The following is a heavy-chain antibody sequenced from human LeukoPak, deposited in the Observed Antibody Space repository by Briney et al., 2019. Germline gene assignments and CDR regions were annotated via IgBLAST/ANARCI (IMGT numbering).Heavy chain of an antibody. Sequence: GGSLTLACEASGFTFSAYAMTWVRQAPGKGLEWVSSIGSDNKPHYSESVKGRFAISRDNSKNTLYLQMNSLRAEDTALYYCARAPFNYDSSGYPYFDCWGQGTLVTVSS. J-gene: IGHJ4*02. CDR1: GFTFSAYA. V-gene: IGHV3-23*05. D-gene: IGHD3-22*01. CDR2: IGSDNKP. CDR3: ARAPFNYDSSGYPYFDC.